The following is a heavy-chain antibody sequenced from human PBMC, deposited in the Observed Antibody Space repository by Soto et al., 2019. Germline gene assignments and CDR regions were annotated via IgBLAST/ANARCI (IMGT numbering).Heavy chain of an antibody. CDR1: GFTFSSYA. CDR3: AKAGRGYSYGQRGRDYYYYGMDV. Sequence: GGSLRLSCAASGFTFSSYAMSWVRQAPGKGLEWVSAISGSGGSTYYADSVKGRFTISRDNSKNTLYLQMNSLRAEDTAVYYCAKAGRGYSYGQRGRDYYYYGMDVWGQGTTVTVSS. J-gene: IGHJ6*02. CDR2: ISGSGGST. D-gene: IGHD5-18*01. V-gene: IGHV3-23*01.